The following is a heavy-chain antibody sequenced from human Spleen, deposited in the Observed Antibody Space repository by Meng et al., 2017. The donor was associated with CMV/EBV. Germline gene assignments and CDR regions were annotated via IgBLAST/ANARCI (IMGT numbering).Heavy chain of an antibody. CDR2: MYWDDDK. Sequence: TCSGFSLNAGGVAVGWIRQPPGKAMDWRAVMYWDDDKRYSPSLKSRLTITEDTSKNQVVLTMTNMDPVDTATYYCAHQPRVGYVFDYWGQGTLVTVSS. CDR3: AHQPRVGYVFDY. J-gene: IGHJ4*02. CDR1: GFSLNAGGVA. V-gene: IGHV2-5*02. D-gene: IGHD1-26*01.